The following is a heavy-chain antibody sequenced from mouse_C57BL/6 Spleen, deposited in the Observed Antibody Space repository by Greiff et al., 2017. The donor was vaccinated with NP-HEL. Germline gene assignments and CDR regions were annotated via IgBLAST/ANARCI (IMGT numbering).Heavy chain of an antibody. J-gene: IGHJ4*01. D-gene: IGHD2-3*01. V-gene: IGHV1-26*01. CDR1: GYTFTDYY. CDR2: INPNNGGT. CDR3: ARSDDGYFFMDY. Sequence: EVQLQQSGPELVKPGASVKISCKASGYTFTDYYMNWVKQSHGKSLEWIGDINPNNGGTSYNQKFKGKATLTVDKSSSTAYMELRSLTSEDSAVYYCARSDDGYFFMDYWGQGTSVTVSS.